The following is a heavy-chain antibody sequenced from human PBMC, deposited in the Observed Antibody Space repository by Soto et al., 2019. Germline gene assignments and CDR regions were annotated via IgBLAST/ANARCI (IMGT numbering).Heavy chain of an antibody. CDR3: ARGPTTVTPFDP. D-gene: IGHD4-17*01. J-gene: IGHJ5*02. V-gene: IGHV4-34*01. CDR2: INHSGST. Sequence: SETLSLTCAVYGGSFSGYYWSWIRQPPGKGLEWIGEINHSGSTNYNPSLKSRVTISVDTSKNQFSLKLSSVTAADTAVYYCARGPTTVTPFDPWGQGTLVTVSS. CDR1: GGSFSGYY.